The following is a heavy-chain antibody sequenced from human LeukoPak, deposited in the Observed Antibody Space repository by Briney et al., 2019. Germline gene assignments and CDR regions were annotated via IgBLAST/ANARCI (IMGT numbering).Heavy chain of an antibody. D-gene: IGHD3-10*01. Sequence: SETLSLTCTVSGGSISSYYWSWIRQPPGKGLEWIGYIYYSGSTNYNPSLKSRVTISVDTSKNQFSLKLSSVTAADTAVYYCARDVGMVRGRNWFDPWGQGTLVTVSS. CDR3: ARDVGMVRGRNWFDP. CDR1: GGSISSYY. CDR2: IYYSGST. V-gene: IGHV4-59*01. J-gene: IGHJ5*02.